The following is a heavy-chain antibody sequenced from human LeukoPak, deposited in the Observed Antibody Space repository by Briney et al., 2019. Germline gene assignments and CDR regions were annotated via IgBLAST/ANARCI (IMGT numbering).Heavy chain of an antibody. J-gene: IGHJ5*02. CDR3: ARDFGFERGRYGFDP. V-gene: IGHV3-7*01. CDR1: GSTLSIYW. Sequence: SGGSLRLSCAASGSTLSIYWMSWVRQAPGKGLEWVANIKQDGSESHYVDSVKGRFTISRDNAKNSVSLQMNSLRAEDTAVYYCARDFGFERGRYGFDPWGQGTLVTVSS. CDR2: IKQDGSES. D-gene: IGHD1-14*01.